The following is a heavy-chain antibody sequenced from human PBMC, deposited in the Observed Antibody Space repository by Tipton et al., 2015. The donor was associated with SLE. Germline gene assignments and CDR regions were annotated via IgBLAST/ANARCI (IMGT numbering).Heavy chain of an antibody. V-gene: IGHV4-59*01. CDR3: ARHPPRGIADH. CDR2: IYYSGST. J-gene: IGHJ5*02. D-gene: IGHD3-16*01. Sequence: TLSLTCTVSGGSISSYYWSWIRQPPGKGLEWIGYIYYSGSTNYNPSLKSRVTISVDTSKNQFSLKLSSVTAADMAVYYCARHPPRGIADHWGQGTLVTVSS. CDR1: GGSISSYY.